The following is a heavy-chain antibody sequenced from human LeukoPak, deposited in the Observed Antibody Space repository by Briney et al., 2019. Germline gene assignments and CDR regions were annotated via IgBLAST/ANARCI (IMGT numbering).Heavy chain of an antibody. J-gene: IGHJ4*02. Sequence: SETLSLTCTVSGGSISSSSNYWGWIRQPPGKGLEWIGSVSYSGSTYYNPSLKSRVTISVDTSKNQFSLKLNSVTAADTAVYYCARSSEYGDPFNYWGQGTLVTVSS. CDR3: ARSSEYGDPFNY. CDR2: VSYSGST. V-gene: IGHV4-39*01. CDR1: GGSISSSSNY. D-gene: IGHD4-17*01.